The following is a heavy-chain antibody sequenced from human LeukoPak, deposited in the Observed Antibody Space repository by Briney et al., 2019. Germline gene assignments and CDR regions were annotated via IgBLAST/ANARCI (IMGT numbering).Heavy chain of an antibody. CDR3: ARLAGAGSSGFDY. Sequence: GGSLRLSCAASGFTFSSYAMSWVRQAPGKGLEWVSSISSSSSYMKYAESVRGRFTISRDNAKNSLYLHMSSLRAEDTVVYYCARLAGAGSSGFDYWGQGTLVTVSS. CDR1: GFTFSSYA. D-gene: IGHD1-26*01. J-gene: IGHJ4*02. CDR2: ISSSSSYM. V-gene: IGHV3-21*01.